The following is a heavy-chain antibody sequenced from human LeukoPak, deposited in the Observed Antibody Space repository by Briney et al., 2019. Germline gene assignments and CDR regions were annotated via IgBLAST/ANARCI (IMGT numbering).Heavy chain of an antibody. J-gene: IGHJ4*02. CDR1: GGSISSYY. CDR3: ARVVVEFYYDSSRSMYFDY. Sequence: SETLSLTCTVSGGSISSYYWSWIRQPPGKGLEWIGYIYYSGSTNYNPSLKSRVTISVDTSKNQFSLKLSSVTAADTAVYYCARVVVEFYYDSSRSMYFDYWGQGTLVTVSS. D-gene: IGHD3-22*01. V-gene: IGHV4-59*01. CDR2: IYYSGST.